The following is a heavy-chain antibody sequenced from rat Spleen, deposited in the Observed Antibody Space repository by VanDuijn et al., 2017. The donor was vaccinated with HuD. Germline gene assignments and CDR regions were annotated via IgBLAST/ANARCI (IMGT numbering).Heavy chain of an antibody. Sequence: EVQLVESDGGLVQPGRSLKLSCVASGFTFNDCYMAWVRQAPTKGLDWVATISYDGSTTYYRDSVKGRFTISRDDGKSTLYLEMDSLRSEDMATYYCTRGTYFRHWGQGTLVTVSS. CDR3: TRGTYFRH. CDR2: ISYDGSTT. D-gene: IGHD4-6*01. CDR1: GFTFNDCY. V-gene: IGHV5-29*01. J-gene: IGHJ3*01.